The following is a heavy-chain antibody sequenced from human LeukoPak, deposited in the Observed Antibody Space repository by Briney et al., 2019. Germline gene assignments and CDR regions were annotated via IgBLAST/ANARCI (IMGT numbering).Heavy chain of an antibody. J-gene: IGHJ2*01. CDR2: INPSGGNT. CDR3: ARLDSSATKDWYFDL. D-gene: IGHD3-22*01. Sequence: ASVKVSCKASGYTFTSYYMHWVRQAPGQGLEWMGIINPSGGNTRYAQKFQGRVTMTRDTSTSTAYMEVSSLRSEDTAVYYCARLDSSATKDWYFDLWGRGTLVTVSS. CDR1: GYTFTSYY. V-gene: IGHV1-46*01.